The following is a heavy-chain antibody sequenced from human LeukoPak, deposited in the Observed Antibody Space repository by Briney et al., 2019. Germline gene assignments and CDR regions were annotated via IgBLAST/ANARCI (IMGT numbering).Heavy chain of an antibody. CDR3: ARDLYYDSSGTDY. J-gene: IGHJ4*02. CDR2: ITSSSYI. Sequence: GGPLRLSCAASGFSFSSYSMNWVRQAPGKGLEWVSSITSSSYIYYADSVKGRFTISRDDAKNSLYLQMNSLRAEDTAVYYCARDLYYDSSGTDYWGQGTLVTVSS. V-gene: IGHV3-21*01. CDR1: GFSFSSYS. D-gene: IGHD3-22*01.